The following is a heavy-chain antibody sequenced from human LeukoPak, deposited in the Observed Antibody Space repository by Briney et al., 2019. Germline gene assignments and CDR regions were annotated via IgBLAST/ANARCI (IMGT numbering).Heavy chain of an antibody. J-gene: IGHJ6*03. CDR2: ISYDGSNK. CDR3: AREVNIRSYYYYMDV. V-gene: IGHV3-30*04. Sequence: GRSLRLSCAASGFAFSSYAMHWVRQAPGKGLEWVAVISYDGSNKYYADSVKGRFTISRDNSKNTLYLQMNSLRAEDTAVYYCAREVNIRSYYYYMDVWGKGTTVTVSS. D-gene: IGHD3-10*01. CDR1: GFAFSSYA.